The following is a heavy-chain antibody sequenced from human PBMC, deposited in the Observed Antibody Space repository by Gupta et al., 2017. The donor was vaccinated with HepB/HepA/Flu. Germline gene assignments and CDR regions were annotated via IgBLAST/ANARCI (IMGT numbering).Heavy chain of an antibody. D-gene: IGHD6-13*01. CDR1: GGSISISNW. J-gene: IGHJ4*02. CDR3: ATGGKYSNQLHY. CDR2: IHHSGST. Sequence: QVQLQESGPGLVKPSGTLSLTCAVSGGSISISNWWSWVRQTPGKGLEWIGEIHHSGSTNYNPALKSRFTISVDKSKKQLSLKLNSVNAADTAVYYCATGGKYSNQLHYWGQGTLVTVSS. V-gene: IGHV4-4*02.